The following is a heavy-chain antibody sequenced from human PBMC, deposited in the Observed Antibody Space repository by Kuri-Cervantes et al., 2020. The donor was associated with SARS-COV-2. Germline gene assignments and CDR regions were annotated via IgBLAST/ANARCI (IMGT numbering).Heavy chain of an antibody. CDR2: IYPGDSDT. CDR3: ARRVGATEYYYGMDV. Sequence: KVSCKGSGYSSTSYWIGWVRQMPGKGLEWMGIIYPGDSDTRYSPSFQGQVTISTDKSISTAYLQWSSLKASDTAMYYCARRVGATEYYYGMDVWGQGTTVTVSS. V-gene: IGHV5-51*01. J-gene: IGHJ6*02. D-gene: IGHD1-26*01. CDR1: GYSSTSYW.